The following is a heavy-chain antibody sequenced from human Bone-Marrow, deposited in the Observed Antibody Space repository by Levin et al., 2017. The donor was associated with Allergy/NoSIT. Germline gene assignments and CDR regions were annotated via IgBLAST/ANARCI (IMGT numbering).Heavy chain of an antibody. CDR1: GFRFSDYY. Sequence: PGGSLRLSCATSGFRFSDYYMSWIRQAPGKGLEWVSYISNSGTTIYYADSMKGRFTISRDNGKNSLYLEMNNRRVEDTAIHYCARGREYCTSSSCYLSNWGQGTLVTVSS. D-gene: IGHD2-2*01. V-gene: IGHV3-11*01. CDR3: ARGREYCTSSSCYLSN. CDR2: ISNSGTTI. J-gene: IGHJ4*02.